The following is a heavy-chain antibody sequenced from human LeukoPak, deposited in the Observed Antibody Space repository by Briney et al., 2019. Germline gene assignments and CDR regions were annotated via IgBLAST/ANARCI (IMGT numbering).Heavy chain of an antibody. CDR2: IIPIFGTA. CDR1: GGTFSSYA. V-gene: IGHV1-69*13. D-gene: IGHD3-3*01. Sequence: SVKVSCKASGGTFSSYAISWVRQAPGQGLEWMGGIIPIFGTANYAQKFQGRVTITADESTSTAYMVLSSLRSEDTAVYYCARAIFGVAGGYYYYMDVWGKGTTVTVSS. J-gene: IGHJ6*03. CDR3: ARAIFGVAGGYYYYMDV.